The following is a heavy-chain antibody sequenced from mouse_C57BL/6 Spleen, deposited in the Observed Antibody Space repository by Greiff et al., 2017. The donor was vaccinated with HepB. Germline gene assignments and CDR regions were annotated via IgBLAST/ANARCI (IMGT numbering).Heavy chain of an antibody. CDR2: INPNNGGT. Sequence: VQLQQSGPELVKPGASVKISCKASGYTFTDYYMNWVKQSHGKSLEWIGDINPNNGGTSYNQKFKGKATLTVDKSSSTAYMELRSLTSEDSAVYYCARRYGSRSWYFDVWGTGTTVTVSS. CDR3: ARRYGSRSWYFDV. V-gene: IGHV1-26*01. J-gene: IGHJ1*03. CDR1: GYTFTDYY. D-gene: IGHD1-1*01.